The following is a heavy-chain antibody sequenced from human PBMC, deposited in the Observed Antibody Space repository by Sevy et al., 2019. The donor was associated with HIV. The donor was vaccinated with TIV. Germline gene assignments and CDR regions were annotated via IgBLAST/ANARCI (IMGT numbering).Heavy chain of an antibody. J-gene: IGHJ5*02. D-gene: IGHD3-22*01. CDR3: AREAYYYDSREANWFDP. V-gene: IGHV3-48*02. CDR1: GFTFSTYA. Sequence: GSLRLSCKTSGFTFSTYAMHWVRQAPGKGLEWVASISRTPATTYYADSVRDRFTISRDNAKNSLYLEMNSLRDEDTAVYYCAREAYYYDSREANWFDPWGQGTLVTISS. CDR2: ISRTPATT.